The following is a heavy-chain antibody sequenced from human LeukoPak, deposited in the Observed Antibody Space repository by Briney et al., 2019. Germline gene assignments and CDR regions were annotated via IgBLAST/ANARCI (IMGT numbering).Heavy chain of an antibody. D-gene: IGHD2-2*01. CDR2: ISSSSSYI. Sequence: GGSLRLSCAASGFTFSSYSMNWVRQAPGKGLEWVSSISSSSSYIYYADSVKGRFTISRDSAKNSLYLQMNSLRAEDTAVYYCARDSRHSQCAFDIWGQGTMVTVSS. V-gene: IGHV3-21*01. J-gene: IGHJ3*02. CDR3: ARDSRHSQCAFDI. CDR1: GFTFSSYS.